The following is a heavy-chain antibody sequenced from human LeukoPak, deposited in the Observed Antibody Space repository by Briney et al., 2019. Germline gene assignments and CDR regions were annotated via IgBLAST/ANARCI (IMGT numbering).Heavy chain of an antibody. CDR3: ARQYSDDSSGYYFAY. CDR2: IYYSGST. D-gene: IGHD3-22*01. J-gene: IGHJ4*02. V-gene: IGHV4-59*08. Sequence: PSETLSLTCTASGGSISSYYWSWIRQPPGKGLEWIGYIYYSGSTNYNPSLKSRVTISVDTSKNQFSLKLSSVTAADTAVYYCARQYSDDSSGYYFAYWGQGTLVTVSS. CDR1: GGSISSYY.